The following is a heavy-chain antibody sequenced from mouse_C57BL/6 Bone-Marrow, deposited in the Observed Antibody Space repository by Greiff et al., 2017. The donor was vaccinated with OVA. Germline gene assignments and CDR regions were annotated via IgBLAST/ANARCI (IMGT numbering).Heavy chain of an antibody. Sequence: VQLQQSGAELVRPGASVKLSCTASGFNIKDDYMHWVKQRPEQGLEWIGWIDPENGDTEYASKFQGKATITADTSSNTAYLQLSSLTSADTAVYYCTRYGSPFAYWGQGTLVTVSA. CDR1: GFNIKDDY. CDR2: IDPENGDT. V-gene: IGHV14-4*01. D-gene: IGHD1-1*01. J-gene: IGHJ3*01. CDR3: TRYGSPFAY.